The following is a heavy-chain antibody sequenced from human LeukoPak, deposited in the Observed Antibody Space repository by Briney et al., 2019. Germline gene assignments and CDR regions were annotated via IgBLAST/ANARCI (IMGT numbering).Heavy chain of an antibody. Sequence: KSSETLSLTCTVSGGLISSSSYYWGWVRQPPEKGLEWIGSFYYTGNTYYHPSLKSRVTISVDTPKNQFSLNVSSVTAADTAVYYCARAWTLPNTIIGWFDPWGQGTLVTVSS. D-gene: IGHD1-20*01. CDR3: ARAWTLPNTIIGWFDP. CDR1: GGLISSSSYY. V-gene: IGHV4-39*01. J-gene: IGHJ5*02. CDR2: FYYTGNT.